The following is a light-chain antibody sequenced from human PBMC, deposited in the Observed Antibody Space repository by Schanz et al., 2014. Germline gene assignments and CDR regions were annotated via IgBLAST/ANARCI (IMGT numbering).Light chain of an antibody. Sequence: EIVLTQSPATLSLSPGERATLSCRASQSVSSYLAWYQQKPGQAPRLLIHAASTRATGIADRFSGSASGTDFTLTISRLEPEDFAVYFCQQYGTSPRTFGPGTTVGIK. CDR1: QSVSSY. J-gene: IGKJ3*01. CDR2: AAS. V-gene: IGKV3-20*01. CDR3: QQYGTSPRT.